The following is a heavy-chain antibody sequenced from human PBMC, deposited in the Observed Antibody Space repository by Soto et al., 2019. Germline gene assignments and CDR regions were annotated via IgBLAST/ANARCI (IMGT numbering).Heavy chain of an antibody. CDR1: GGSFSGYY. Sequence: SETLSLTCAVYGGSFSGYYWSWIRQPPGKGLEWIGEINHSGSTNYNPSLKSRVTISVDTSKNQFSLKLSSVTAADTAVYYCARGLVDSSSWSNGGGLLAVAGPLYYFDYWGQGTLVTVSS. V-gene: IGHV4-34*01. CDR2: INHSGST. J-gene: IGHJ4*02. CDR3: ARGLVDSSSWSNGGGLLAVAGPLYYFDY. D-gene: IGHD6-13*01.